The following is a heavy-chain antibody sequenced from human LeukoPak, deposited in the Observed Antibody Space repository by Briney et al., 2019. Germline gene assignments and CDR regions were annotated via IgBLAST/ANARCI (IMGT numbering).Heavy chain of an antibody. V-gene: IGHV3-33*01. CDR2: NWYDGNNK. CDR3: ARDRGSREDGMDV. D-gene: IGHD1-26*01. Sequence: GGSLRLSCAASGFTFSSYGMHWVRQAPGKGLEWVAVNWYDGNNKYYADFVKGRFTVSRDNSKNTLYLQLNSLRAEDTAVYNCARDRGSREDGMDVWGQGTTVTVSS. J-gene: IGHJ6*02. CDR1: GFTFSSYG.